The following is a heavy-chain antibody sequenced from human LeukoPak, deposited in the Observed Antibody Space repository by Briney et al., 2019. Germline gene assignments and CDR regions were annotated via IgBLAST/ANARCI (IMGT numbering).Heavy chain of an antibody. CDR3: ASSGGSGSYYNYYGMDV. D-gene: IGHD3-10*01. Sequence: ASVKVSCKASGYTFTGYYMHWVRQAPGQGLEWMGWINPNSGGTNYAQKFQGRVTMTRDTSISTAYMELSRLRSDDTAVYYCASSGGSGSYYNYYGMDVWGQGTTVTVS. V-gene: IGHV1-2*02. CDR2: INPNSGGT. CDR1: GYTFTGYY. J-gene: IGHJ6*02.